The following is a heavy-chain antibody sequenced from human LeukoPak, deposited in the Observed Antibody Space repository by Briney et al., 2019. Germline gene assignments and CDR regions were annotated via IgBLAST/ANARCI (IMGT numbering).Heavy chain of an antibody. CDR1: GYTFTELS. J-gene: IGHJ4*02. D-gene: IGHD3-3*01. CDR2: FDPAEGEN. Sequence: ASVKVSCKVSGYTFTELSVHWVRQAPGKGLEWMGGFDPAEGENIDAQKFQGRVTLTVDTSTETVYMELSSLTSDDPAVYYCATRALRFLEWSEFDYWGQGTLVTVSS. V-gene: IGHV1-24*01. CDR3: ATRALRFLEWSEFDY.